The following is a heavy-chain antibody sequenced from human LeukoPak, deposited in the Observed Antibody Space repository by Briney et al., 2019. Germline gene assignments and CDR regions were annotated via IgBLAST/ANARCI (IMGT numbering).Heavy chain of an antibody. J-gene: IGHJ4*02. D-gene: IGHD3-22*01. CDR2: ISSSSSYI. V-gene: IGHV3-21*01. Sequence: GGSLRLSCAASGFTFSSYSMNWVRQAPGKGLEWVSSISSSSSYIYYADSVKGRFTISRDNAKNSLYLQMNSLRAEDTAVYYCANPNYYDSSGHYSDDYWGQGTLVTVSS. CDR3: ANPNYYDSSGHYSDDY. CDR1: GFTFSSYS.